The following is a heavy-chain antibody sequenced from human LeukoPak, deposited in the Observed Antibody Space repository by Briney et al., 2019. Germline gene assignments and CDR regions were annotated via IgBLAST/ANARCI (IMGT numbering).Heavy chain of an antibody. Sequence: SETLSLTCTVSGVSISSSNSCWGWIRQPPGKGLEWIGSIYYSGNTYYNASLKSQVSISIDTSKNQFSLRLTSVTAADTAVYYCARQTGSGLFILPGGQGTLVTVSS. CDR1: GVSISSSNSC. D-gene: IGHD3/OR15-3a*01. CDR3: ARQTGSGLFILP. J-gene: IGHJ4*02. V-gene: IGHV4-39*01. CDR2: IYYSGNT.